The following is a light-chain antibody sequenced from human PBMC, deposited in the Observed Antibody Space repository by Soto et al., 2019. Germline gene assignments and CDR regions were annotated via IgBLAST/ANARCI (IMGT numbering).Light chain of an antibody. Sequence: DIQITPSPSSLSVSVGTRVTITCRTSQSISRSLNWYQQKLGTAPKLLIHGSFKLTSGASSRFSGSGSGTDVTLASISLHPEKFATYFWQQSYSPPRTFGLGTQVD. CDR2: GSF. J-gene: IGKJ3*01. V-gene: IGKV1-39*01. CDR1: QSISRS. CDR3: QQSYSPPRT.